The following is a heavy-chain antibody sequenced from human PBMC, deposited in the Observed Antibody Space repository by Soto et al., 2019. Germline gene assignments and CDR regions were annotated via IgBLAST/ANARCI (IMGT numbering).Heavy chain of an antibody. Sequence: SETLSLTCTVSGGSISSYYWSWIRQRPGKGLEWIGYIYDSGSTNYNPSLKSRVTISVDTSKNQFSLKLTSVTAADTAVYYCGRDRREGYTTPFDCWGQGTLVTVS. V-gene: IGHV4-59*01. CDR2: IYDSGST. D-gene: IGHD2-2*02. J-gene: IGHJ4*02. CDR1: GGSISSYY. CDR3: GRDRREGYTTPFDC.